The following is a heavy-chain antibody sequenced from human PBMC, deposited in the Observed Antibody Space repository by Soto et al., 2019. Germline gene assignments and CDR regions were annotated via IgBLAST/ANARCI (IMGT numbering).Heavy chain of an antibody. CDR1: GFTFSSYG. Sequence: QVQLVESGGGVVQPGRSLRLSCAASGFTFSSYGMHWVRQAPGKGLEWVAVISYDGSNKYYADSVKGRFTISRDNSKNPLYLQMNSLRAEDTAGYYCAIYSSGWYPLDYWGQGTLVTVSS. D-gene: IGHD6-19*01. J-gene: IGHJ4*02. CDR3: AIYSSGWYPLDY. V-gene: IGHV3-30*03. CDR2: ISYDGSNK.